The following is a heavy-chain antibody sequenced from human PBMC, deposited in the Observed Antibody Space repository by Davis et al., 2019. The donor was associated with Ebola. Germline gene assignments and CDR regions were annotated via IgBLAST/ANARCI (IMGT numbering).Heavy chain of an antibody. CDR1: GFTFGDYA. CDR3: AKDYYESSGYYYGPNWFDP. D-gene: IGHD3-22*01. J-gene: IGHJ5*02. V-gene: IGHV3-74*01. CDR2: INNDGTST. Sequence: GESLKISCTASGFTFGDYAMSWVRQAPGKGLVWVSRINNDGTSTSYADSVKGRFTISRDNAKNTLYLQMNSLRAEDTAVYYCAKDYYESSGYYYGPNWFDPWGQGTLVIVSS.